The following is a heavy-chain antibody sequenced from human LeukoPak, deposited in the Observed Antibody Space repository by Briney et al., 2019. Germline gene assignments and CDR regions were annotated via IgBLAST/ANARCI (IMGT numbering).Heavy chain of an antibody. J-gene: IGHJ4*02. CDR2: IYYSGST. D-gene: IGHD3-16*02. Sequence: SETLSLTCTVSGGSISGYYWSWIRQPPGKGLEWIGYIYYSGSTNYNPPLKSRVTISVDTSKNQFSLRLSSVTAADTAVYYCARFPTYYDYVWGSYRYTGNWGQGTLVTVSS. V-gene: IGHV4-59*08. CDR3: ARFPTYYDYVWGSYRYTGN. CDR1: GGSISGYY.